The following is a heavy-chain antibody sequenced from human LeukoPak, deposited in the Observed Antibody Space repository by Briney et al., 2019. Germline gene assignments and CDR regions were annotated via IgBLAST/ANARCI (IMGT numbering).Heavy chain of an antibody. J-gene: IGHJ4*02. D-gene: IGHD3-22*01. CDR3: ARGRRYYYDSSGYSFDY. V-gene: IGHV1-2*02. CDR1: GYTFTGYY. Sequence: GASVKVSCKASGYTFTGYYMHWVRRAPGQGLEWMGWINPNSGGTNYAQKFQGRVTMTRDTSISTAYMELSRLRSDDTAVYYCARGRRYYYDSSGYSFDYWGQGTLVTVSS. CDR2: INPNSGGT.